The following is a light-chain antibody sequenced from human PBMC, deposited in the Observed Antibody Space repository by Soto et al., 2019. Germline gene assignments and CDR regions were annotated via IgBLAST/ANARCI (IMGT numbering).Light chain of an antibody. Sequence: DIQMTQSPSALSASVGDRVTITCRASQSVSTWLAWYQQKPGTAPNLLIYKASSLEGGVPSRFSGSGSGTEFNITISSLQPDDFATYYCQQYNTYPLTFGGGPPVEIK. CDR1: QSVSTW. V-gene: IGKV1-5*03. J-gene: IGKJ4*01. CDR3: QQYNTYPLT. CDR2: KAS.